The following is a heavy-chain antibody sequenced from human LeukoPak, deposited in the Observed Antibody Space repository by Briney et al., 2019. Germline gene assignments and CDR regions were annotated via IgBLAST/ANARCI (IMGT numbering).Heavy chain of an antibody. CDR1: GFTFSSYA. J-gene: IGHJ4*02. CDR2: ISYDGSNK. V-gene: IGHV3-30-3*01. Sequence: GGSLRLSCAASGFTFSSYAMHWVRQAPGKGLEWVAVISYDGSNKYYADSVKGRFTISRDNSKNTLHLQMNSLRAEDTAVYYCASWAPEMATSYFDYWGQGTLVTVSS. CDR3: ASWAPEMATSYFDY. D-gene: IGHD5-24*01.